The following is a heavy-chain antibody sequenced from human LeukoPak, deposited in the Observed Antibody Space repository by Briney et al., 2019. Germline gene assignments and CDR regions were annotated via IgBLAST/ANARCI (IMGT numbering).Heavy chain of an antibody. Sequence: ASVKVSCKASGGTFSSYAISWVRQAPGQGLEWMGGIIPIFGTANYAQKFQGRVTITTDESTSTAYMELSSLRSEDTAEYYYAIGDYEYYFDYWGQGTLVTVSS. CDR2: IIPIFGTA. J-gene: IGHJ4*02. D-gene: IGHD4-17*01. CDR1: GGTFSSYA. V-gene: IGHV1-69*05. CDR3: AIGDYEYYFDY.